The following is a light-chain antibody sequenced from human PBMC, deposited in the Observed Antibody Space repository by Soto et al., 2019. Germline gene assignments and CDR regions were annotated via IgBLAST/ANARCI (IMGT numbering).Light chain of an antibody. CDR1: SSDVGSYNL. CDR2: EVS. J-gene: IGLJ1*01. V-gene: IGLV2-23*02. CDR3: CSYAGSSTFEVIV. Sequence: QSALTQPASVSGSPGQSITISCTGTSSDVGSYNLVSWYQQHPGKAPKLMIYEVSKRPSGVSNRFSGSKSGNTASLTISWLQAEDEADYYCCSYAGSSTFEVIVFGTGSKVTVL.